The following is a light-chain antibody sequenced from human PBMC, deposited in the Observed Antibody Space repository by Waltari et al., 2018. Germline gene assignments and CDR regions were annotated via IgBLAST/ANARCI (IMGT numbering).Light chain of an antibody. J-gene: IGLJ2*01. V-gene: IGLV3-19*01. CDR2: GQD. CDR3: LSRDISSTRF. CDR1: SLRRYS. Sequence: RITCQGDSLRRYSASWYQQRPGQAPVLVFYGQDNRPSGIPDRFSGSTSGDTATLTITGTQAEDEADYYCLSRDISSTRFFGGGTRLTV.